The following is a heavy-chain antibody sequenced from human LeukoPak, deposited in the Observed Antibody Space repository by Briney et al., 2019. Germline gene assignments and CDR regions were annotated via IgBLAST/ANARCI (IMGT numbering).Heavy chain of an antibody. J-gene: IGHJ4*02. CDR3: ARSGFSTGFYLDF. Sequence: ASVKVSCKASGYTFTGQFIHWLRQAPGQGLEWMGWIDPPSGTPHYAQKFQDSVTMTRDTSSGTAYLEVHRLKSDDTAVDYCARSGFSTGFYLDFWGQGTLISVSS. V-gene: IGHV1-2*04. CDR1: GYTFTGQF. CDR2: IDPPSGTP. D-gene: IGHD2-8*02.